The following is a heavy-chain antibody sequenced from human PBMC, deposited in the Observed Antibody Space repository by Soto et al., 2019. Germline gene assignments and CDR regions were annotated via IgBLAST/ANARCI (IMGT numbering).Heavy chain of an antibody. CDR1: GFTVSSNY. CDR3: AIRASYYDSSGYFDY. Sequence: GGSLRLSCAASGFTVSSNYMSWVRQAPGKGLEWVSVIYSGGSTNYADSVKGRFTISRDNAKNTLYLQMNSLRAEDTAVYYCAIRASYYDSSGYFDYWGQGTLVPVSS. V-gene: IGHV3-66*01. CDR2: IYSGGST. D-gene: IGHD3-22*01. J-gene: IGHJ4*02.